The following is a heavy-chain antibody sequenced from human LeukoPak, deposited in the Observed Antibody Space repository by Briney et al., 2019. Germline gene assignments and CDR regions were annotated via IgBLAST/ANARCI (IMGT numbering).Heavy chain of an antibody. CDR2: IYYSGTA. V-gene: IGHV4-31*03. D-gene: IGHD2-15*01. CDR1: GGSISSDGYY. CDR3: ARYRDSGGRLAFDI. J-gene: IGHJ3*02. Sequence: SQTLSLTCTVSGGSISSDGYYWTWIRQHPGKGLEWIGYIYYSGTAYYNPSLESRVTLSVDTSKNQFSLRLSSVTAADTAIYYCARYRDSGGRLAFDIWGQGTMATVSS.